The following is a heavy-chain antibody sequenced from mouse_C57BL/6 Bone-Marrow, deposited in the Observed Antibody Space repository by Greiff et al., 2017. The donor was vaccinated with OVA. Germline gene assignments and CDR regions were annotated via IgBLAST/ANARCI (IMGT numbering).Heavy chain of an antibody. J-gene: IGHJ1*03. CDR1: GYTFTSYW. D-gene: IGHD2-10*01. V-gene: IGHV1-5*01. CDR2: IYPGNSDT. CDR3: TRSRFLPYWYFDV. Sequence: VQLQQSGTVLARPGASVKMSCKTSGYTFTSYWMHWVKQRPGQGLEWIGAIYPGNSDTSYNQKFKGKAKLTAVTSASTAYMELSSLTNEDSAVYYCTRSRFLPYWYFDVWGTGTTVTVSS.